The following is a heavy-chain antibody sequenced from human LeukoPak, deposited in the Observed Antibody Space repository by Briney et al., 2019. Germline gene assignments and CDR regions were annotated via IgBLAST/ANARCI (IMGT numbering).Heavy chain of an antibody. D-gene: IGHD3-22*01. CDR2: ISGSGSTS. CDR3: ARDWEDSGGFTDY. Sequence: PGGSLRLSCAASGFTFSTYALTWVRQAPGRGLEWLSLISGSGSTSYYADSVKGRFTISRDNLRNTLYLQMHSLRAEDTAVYYCARDWEDSGGFTDYWGQGTLVTVSS. J-gene: IGHJ4*02. V-gene: IGHV3-23*01. CDR1: GFTFSTYA.